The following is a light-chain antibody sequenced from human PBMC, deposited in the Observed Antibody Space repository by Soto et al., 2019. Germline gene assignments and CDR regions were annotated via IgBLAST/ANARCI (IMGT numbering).Light chain of an antibody. CDR3: QQYGTSPIT. V-gene: IGKV3-20*01. Sequence: EIVMTQSPATLSVSPGERATLSCRASQSVSSNLALYHHKPGQAPRLLIYGASNRATGIPERFSGSGSGTDFTLTISSLEPEDFAVYYCQQYGTSPITFGQGTRLEIK. CDR1: QSVSSN. CDR2: GAS. J-gene: IGKJ5*01.